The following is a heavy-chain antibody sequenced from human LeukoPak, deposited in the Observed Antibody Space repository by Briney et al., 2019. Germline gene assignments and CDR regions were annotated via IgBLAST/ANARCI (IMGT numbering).Heavy chain of an antibody. CDR3: ARGTTAQVVVVAATFPLDY. J-gene: IGHJ4*02. D-gene: IGHD2-15*01. CDR2: ISYDGSNK. V-gene: IGHV3-30*03. Sequence: QPGRSLRLSCAASGFTFSSYGMHWVRQAPGKGLEWVAAISYDGSNKYYADSVKGRFTISRDNSKNTLYLQMNSLRTEDTAVYYCARGTTAQVVVVAATFPLDYWGQGTLVTVSS. CDR1: GFTFSSYG.